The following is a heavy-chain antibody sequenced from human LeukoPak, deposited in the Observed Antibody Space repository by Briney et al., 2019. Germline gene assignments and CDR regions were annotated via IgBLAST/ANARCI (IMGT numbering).Heavy chain of an antibody. J-gene: IGHJ5*02. CDR2: INWNGGRT. D-gene: IGHD1-1*01. Sequence: GGSLRLSCAASGFTFDDYGMSWVRQGPGKGLEWVSGINWNGGRTGYADSVKGRFTISRDNAKNSLYLQMNSLRAEDTAVYYCARDGETGTTVAWGQGTLVTVSP. V-gene: IGHV3-20*04. CDR3: ARDGETGTTVA. CDR1: GFTFDDYG.